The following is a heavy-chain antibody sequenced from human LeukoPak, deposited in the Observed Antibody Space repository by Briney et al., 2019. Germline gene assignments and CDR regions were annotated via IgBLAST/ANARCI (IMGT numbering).Heavy chain of an antibody. CDR1: GYTFTGYY. Sequence: ASVKASCKASGYTFTGYYMHWVRQAPGQGLEWMGWINPNSGGTNYAQKFQGRVTMTRDTSISTAYMELSRLRSDDTAVYYCAREGRAAAGGYYYYYMDVWGKGTTVTVSS. CDR3: AREGRAAAGGYYYYYMDV. CDR2: INPNSGGT. V-gene: IGHV1-2*02. D-gene: IGHD6-13*01. J-gene: IGHJ6*03.